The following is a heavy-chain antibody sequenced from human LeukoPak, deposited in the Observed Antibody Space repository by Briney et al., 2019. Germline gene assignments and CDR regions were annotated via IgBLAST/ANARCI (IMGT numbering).Heavy chain of an antibody. D-gene: IGHD6-19*01. CDR3: ARDPGNHSGA. Sequence: GGSLRLSCAASGFTFSSHWMIWVRQAPGKGLEWVASIKQDGSERYYVDSVRGRFTISRDNAKNSLYLQMNTLRAEDTAMYYCARDPGNHSGAWGQGTLVTVSS. J-gene: IGHJ5*02. V-gene: IGHV3-7*05. CDR1: GFTFSSHW. CDR2: IKQDGSER.